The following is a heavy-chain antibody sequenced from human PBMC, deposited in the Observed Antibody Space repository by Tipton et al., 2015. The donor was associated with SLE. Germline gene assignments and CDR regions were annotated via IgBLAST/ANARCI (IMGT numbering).Heavy chain of an antibody. J-gene: IGHJ4*02. D-gene: IGHD6-19*01. CDR2: IYYSGST. Sequence: TLSLTCTVSGGFISSHFWSWIRQPPGKGLEWIGYIYYSGSTNYNPSLKSRVTMSVDPSKMQFSLNLNSVTAADTALNFCARGVAERLGLDFWGQGSLVTVSS. CDR3: ARGVAERLGLDF. CDR1: GGFISSHF. V-gene: IGHV4-59*11.